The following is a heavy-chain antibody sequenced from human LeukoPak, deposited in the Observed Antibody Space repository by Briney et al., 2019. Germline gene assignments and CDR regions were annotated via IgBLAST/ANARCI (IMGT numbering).Heavy chain of an antibody. V-gene: IGHV5-51*01. D-gene: IGHD6-13*01. J-gene: IGHJ6*03. CDR2: IYPGDSDT. CDR3: ATQAHIAAAGTGNYYYYMDV. CDR1: GYSFTIYW. Sequence: GESLKISCKGSGYSFTIYWIGWVRQMPGKGLEWMGIIYPGDSDTRYSPSFQGQVTISADKSISTAYLQWSSLKASDTAMYYCATQAHIAAAGTGNYYYYMDVWGKGTTVTVSS.